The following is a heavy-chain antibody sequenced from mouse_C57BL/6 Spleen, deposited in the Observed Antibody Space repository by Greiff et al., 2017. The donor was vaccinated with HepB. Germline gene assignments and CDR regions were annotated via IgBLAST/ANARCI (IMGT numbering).Heavy chain of an antibody. V-gene: IGHV5-17*01. CDR2: ISSGSSTI. J-gene: IGHJ2*01. Sequence: EVKLMESGGGLVKPGGSLKLSCAASGFTFSDYGMHWVRQAPEKGLEWVAYISSGSSTIYYADTVKGRFTISRDNAKNTLCLQMTSLRSEDTAMYYCARQEVFDYWGQGTTLTVSS. CDR3: ARQEVFDY. CDR1: GFTFSDYG.